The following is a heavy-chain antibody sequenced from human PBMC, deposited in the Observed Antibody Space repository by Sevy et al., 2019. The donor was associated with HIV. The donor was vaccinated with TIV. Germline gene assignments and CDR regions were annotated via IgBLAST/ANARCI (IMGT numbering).Heavy chain of an antibody. CDR1: ESIVTNAW. V-gene: IGHV3-15*01. D-gene: IGHD3-22*01. CDR2: IKSDGGTA. CDR3: TTYYDSTGYYLYLDFDY. J-gene: IGHJ4*02. Sequence: GGSLRLSCAASESIVTNAWMSWVRQAPGKGLEWVGRIKSDGGTADYASHLKGRFTISRDASENMLYLQMHSLKSEDTAVYYCTTYYDSTGYYLYLDFDYWGQGTQVTVSS.